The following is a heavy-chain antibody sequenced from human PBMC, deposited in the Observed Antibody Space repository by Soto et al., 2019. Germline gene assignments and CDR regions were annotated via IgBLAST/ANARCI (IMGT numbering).Heavy chain of an antibody. D-gene: IGHD6-25*01. J-gene: IGHJ6*03. Sequence: GGSLRLSCAASGFTFTNYWMHWVRQAPGKGLVWVSRINSDGSTTSYADSVKGRFTISRDNAKNTLYLQMNSLRAEDTAVYYCARRASRYYYYMDVWGRGTTVTVSS. CDR3: ARRASRYYYYMDV. V-gene: IGHV3-74*01. CDR2: INSDGSTT. CDR1: GFTFTNYW.